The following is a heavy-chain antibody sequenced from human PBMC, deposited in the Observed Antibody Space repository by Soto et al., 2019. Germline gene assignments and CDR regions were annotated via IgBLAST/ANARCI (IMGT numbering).Heavy chain of an antibody. CDR3: ARDGTTVTDNNPNQYYYYYYGMDV. V-gene: IGHV4-38-2*02. CDR2: IYHSGST. CDR1: GYSITSGYH. D-gene: IGHD4-17*01. Sequence: SETLSLTCAVSGYSITSGYHWGWIRQSPGKGLEWIGSIYHSGSTYYNPSLKSRVTISVDTSENEFSLKLSSVTAADTAVYYCARDGTTVTDNNPNQYYYYYYGMDVWGQGTTVTVSS. J-gene: IGHJ6*02.